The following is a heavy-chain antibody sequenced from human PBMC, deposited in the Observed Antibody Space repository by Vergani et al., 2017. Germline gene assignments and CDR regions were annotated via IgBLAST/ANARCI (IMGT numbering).Heavy chain of an antibody. CDR1: GFTVSSNY. Sequence: EVQLVESGGGLIQPGGSLRLSCAASGFTVSSNYMSWVRQAPGKGLEWVSIIYTGGSTYYADSVKGRFTISRDNAKNSLYLQMNSLRAEDTAVYYCARDALERAYYYYYYYMDVWGKGTTVTVSS. CDR2: IYTGGST. D-gene: IGHD1-1*01. V-gene: IGHV3-53*01. CDR3: ARDALERAYYYYYYYMDV. J-gene: IGHJ6*03.